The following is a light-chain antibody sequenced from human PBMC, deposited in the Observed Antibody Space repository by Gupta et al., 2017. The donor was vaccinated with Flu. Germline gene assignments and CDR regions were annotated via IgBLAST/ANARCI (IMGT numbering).Light chain of an antibody. CDR1: NEDVGSYDY. V-gene: IGLV2-11*03. Sequence: SGTTSCTVTNEDVGSYDYVPWYQQHPGKAPKLMIYGVSKRPSGVPERFSGSKSGNTASLAICGLQAEDEANYDCCSYAGTFTFVFGGGTKLTVL. CDR2: GVS. CDR3: CSYAGTFTFV. J-gene: IGLJ2*01.